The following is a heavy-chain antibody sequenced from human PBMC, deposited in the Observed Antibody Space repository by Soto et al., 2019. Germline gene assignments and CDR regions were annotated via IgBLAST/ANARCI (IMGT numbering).Heavy chain of an antibody. J-gene: IGHJ4*02. Sequence: ASVKVSCKASGYSFTGLDIDWVRQTTGQGLEWMGWMQPSSGRTGYAQKFQGRVTMTRDTSINTAYMELSSLTSDDTAFYYCARGVTAGVDYWGQGTLVTVSS. D-gene: IGHD1-26*01. CDR3: ARGVTAGVDY. V-gene: IGHV1-8*01. CDR2: MQPSSGRT. CDR1: GYSFTGLD.